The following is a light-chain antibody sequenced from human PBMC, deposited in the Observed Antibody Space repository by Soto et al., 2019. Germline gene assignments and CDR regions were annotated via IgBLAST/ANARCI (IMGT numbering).Light chain of an antibody. Sequence: QSVLTQPPSASGSPGQSVTISCTGTSSEVGGYYFVSWYQQHPGKAPKLMIYEVSKRPSGVPDRFSGSKSGNTASLTVSGLQAEDEADYYCSSYAGSNNSLYVFGTGTKVTVL. CDR3: SSYAGSNNSLYV. CDR1: SSEVGGYYF. V-gene: IGLV2-8*01. CDR2: EVS. J-gene: IGLJ1*01.